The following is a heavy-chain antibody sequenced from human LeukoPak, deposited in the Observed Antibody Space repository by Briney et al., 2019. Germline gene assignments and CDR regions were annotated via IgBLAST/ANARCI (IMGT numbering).Heavy chain of an antibody. V-gene: IGHV3-21*01. CDR2: ISSSSSYI. CDR3: ARDMHSSSYDYIWGSYRSIDY. Sequence: GGSLRLSCAASGSTFSSYSMNWVRQAPGKGLEWVLSISSSSSYIYYADSVKGRFTISRDNAKNSLYLQMNSLRAEDTAVYYCARDMHSSSYDYIWGSYRSIDYWGQGTLVTVSS. CDR1: GSTFSSYS. J-gene: IGHJ4*02. D-gene: IGHD3-16*02.